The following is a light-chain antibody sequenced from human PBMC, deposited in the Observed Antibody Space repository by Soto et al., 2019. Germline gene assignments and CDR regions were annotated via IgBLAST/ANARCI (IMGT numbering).Light chain of an antibody. V-gene: IGKV3-20*01. J-gene: IGKJ1*01. CDR1: QNVNSNF. CDR3: QQYGNSPRT. CDR2: GVS. Sequence: EIVLTQSPGTLSLSPGERATLSCRASQNVNSNFFAWYQQKAGQAPRLLIYGVSSRATGIPDRFSGSGSGTDFTLTISRLEPEDFAVYYCQQYGNSPRTFGQGTKVDIK.